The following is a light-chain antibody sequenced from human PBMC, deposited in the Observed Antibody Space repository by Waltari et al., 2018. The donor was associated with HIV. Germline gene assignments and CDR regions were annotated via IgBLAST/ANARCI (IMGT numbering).Light chain of an antibody. CDR2: SNN. CDR3: AVWDDSLKGRV. V-gene: IGLV1-44*01. CDR1: NSNIGTNT. Sequence: SVLTQPPSASGTPRQRASVPCSGGNSNIGTNTVNWYQHLQGTAPKLLIYSNNQRPSGVPARCSGSRSGTSASLAISGLQSEDEADYYCAVWDDSLKGRVFGTGTKVTVL. J-gene: IGLJ1*01.